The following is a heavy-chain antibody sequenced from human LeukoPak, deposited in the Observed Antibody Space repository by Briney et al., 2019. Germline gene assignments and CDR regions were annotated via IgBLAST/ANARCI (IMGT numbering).Heavy chain of an antibody. CDR3: AREGSGYTNGYNDAFDL. Sequence: GGSLRLSCAASGFSVRSNYVSWVRQAPGKGLEWVSVIKSDGVARYADSVKGRFTISRDSSKNAVYLQMNSLRGEDTAVYYCAREGSGYTNGYNDAFDLWGQGTMVTVSS. J-gene: IGHJ3*01. D-gene: IGHD2-8*01. V-gene: IGHV3-53*01. CDR2: IKSDGVA. CDR1: GFSVRSNY.